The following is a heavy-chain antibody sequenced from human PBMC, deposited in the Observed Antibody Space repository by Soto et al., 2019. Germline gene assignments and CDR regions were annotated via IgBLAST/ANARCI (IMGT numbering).Heavy chain of an antibody. J-gene: IGHJ4*02. D-gene: IGHD1-26*01. CDR3: AKVLSSGSYSGALEY. V-gene: IGHV3-23*01. CDR2: ISASGGST. Sequence: GGSLRLSCVASGFSITSFAMSWVRQAPGKGLEWASAISASGGSTYADSVKGRFTISRDNSKNTLYLQMNSLRVEDTAVYYCAKVLSSGSYSGALEYWGQGALVTVS. CDR1: GFSITSFA.